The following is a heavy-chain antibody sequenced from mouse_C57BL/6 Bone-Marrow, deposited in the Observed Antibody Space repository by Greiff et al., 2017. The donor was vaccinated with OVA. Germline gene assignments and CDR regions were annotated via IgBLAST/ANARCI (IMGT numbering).Heavy chain of an antibody. D-gene: IGHD2-2*01. J-gene: IGHJ4*01. V-gene: IGHV2-5*01. CDR2: IWRGGST. Sequence: QVQLQQSGPGLVQPSQSLSITCTVSGFSLTSYGVHWVRQSPGKGLEWLGVIWRGGSTDYNAAFMSRLSITKENSKIQFVFILNSLLADDTAIDYCAKVIYYGYPYAMDYWGQGTSVTVSS. CDR1: GFSLTSYG. CDR3: AKVIYYGYPYAMDY.